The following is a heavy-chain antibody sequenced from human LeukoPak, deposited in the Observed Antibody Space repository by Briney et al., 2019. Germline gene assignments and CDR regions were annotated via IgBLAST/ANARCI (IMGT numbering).Heavy chain of an antibody. D-gene: IGHD2-2*01. J-gene: IGHJ6*03. CDR3: ARVGEPYCSSTSCYYYYYMDV. CDR1: GYTFAAYY. CDR2: ITPNSGGT. Sequence: GATAKVSCKASGYTFAAYYVHWVRQPPGQGLEEMGWITPNSGGTNYAQKFQGRVTMTRDTSISTAYMELSRLRSDDTAVYYCARVGEPYCSSTSCYYYYYMDVWGKGTTVTVSS. V-gene: IGHV1-2*02.